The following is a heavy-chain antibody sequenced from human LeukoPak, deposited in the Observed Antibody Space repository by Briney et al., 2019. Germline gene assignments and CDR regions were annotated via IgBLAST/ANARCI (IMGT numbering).Heavy chain of an antibody. J-gene: IGHJ4*02. CDR2: ISHHGSNE. CDR3: ARVHDTTGYYHYFDS. D-gene: IGHD3-9*01. CDR1: GFTFSTYP. V-gene: IGHV3-30*14. Sequence: GGSLRLSCEASGFTFSTYPMHWVRQAPDKGLEWVAMISHHGSNEYYADSVKGRFTISRDNSKNTLYLQMNNPRVEDTAIYYCARVHDTTGYYHYFDSWGQGTLVTVSS.